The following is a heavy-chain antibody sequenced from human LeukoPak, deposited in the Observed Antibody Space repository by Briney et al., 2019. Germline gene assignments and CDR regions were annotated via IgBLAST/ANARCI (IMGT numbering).Heavy chain of an antibody. D-gene: IGHD3-3*01. J-gene: IGHJ4*02. CDR2: ISGSGGST. V-gene: IGHV3-23*01. CDR3: AKETITIFGVVTKYYFDY. CDR1: GFTFSSYA. Sequence: EGSLRLSCAASGFTFSSYAMSWVRQAPGKGLEWVSAISGSGGSTYYADSVKGRFTISRDNSKNTLYLQMNSLRAEDTAVYYCAKETITIFGVVTKYYFDYWGQGTLVTVSS.